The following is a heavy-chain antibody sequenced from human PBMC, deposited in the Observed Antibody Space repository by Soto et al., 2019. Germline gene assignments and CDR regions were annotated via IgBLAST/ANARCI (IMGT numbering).Heavy chain of an antibody. CDR2: IYYSGST. Sequence: QVQLQESGPGLVKPSQTLSLTCTVSGGSISSGDYYWSWIRQPPGKGLEWIGYIYYSGSTYYNPSLRSRVTRSVDTSKSQFSLKLSSVTAADTAVYYCARVTAAAGTSYYFDYWGQGTLVTVSS. D-gene: IGHD6-13*01. CDR1: GGSISSGDYY. J-gene: IGHJ4*02. V-gene: IGHV4-30-4*01. CDR3: ARVTAAAGTSYYFDY.